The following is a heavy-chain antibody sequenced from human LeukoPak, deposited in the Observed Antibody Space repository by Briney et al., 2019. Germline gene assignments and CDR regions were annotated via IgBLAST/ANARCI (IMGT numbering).Heavy chain of an antibody. V-gene: IGHV1-69*13. Sequence: SVKVSCKVSGYTLTELSMHWVRQAPGQGLEWMGGIIPIFGTANYAQKFQGRVTITADESTSTAYMELSSLRSEDTAVYYCARGVSGTSCCDAFDIWGQGTMVTVSS. CDR2: IIPIFGTA. CDR3: ARGVSGTSCCDAFDI. CDR1: GYTLTELS. J-gene: IGHJ3*02. D-gene: IGHD2-2*01.